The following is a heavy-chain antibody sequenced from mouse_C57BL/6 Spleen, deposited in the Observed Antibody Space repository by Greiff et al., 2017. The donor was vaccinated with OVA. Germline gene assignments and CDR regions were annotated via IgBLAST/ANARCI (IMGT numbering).Heavy chain of an antibody. Sequence: EVHLVESGPGLVKPSQSLSLTCSVTGYSITSGYYWNWIRQFPGNKLEWMGYISYDGSNNYNPSLKNRISITRDTSKNQFFLKLNSVTTEDTATYYCARGYYDYAFAYWGQGTLVTVSA. CDR2: ISYDGSN. V-gene: IGHV3-6*01. J-gene: IGHJ3*01. CDR3: ARGYYDYAFAY. CDR1: GYSITSGYY. D-gene: IGHD2-4*01.